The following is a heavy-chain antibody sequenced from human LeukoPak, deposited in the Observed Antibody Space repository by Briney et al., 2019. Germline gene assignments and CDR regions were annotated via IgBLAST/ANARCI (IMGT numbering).Heavy chain of an antibody. CDR1: GFRFSDHA. J-gene: IGHJ4*02. Sequence: PGGSLRLSCAASGFRFSDHAMSWVRQAPGKGLEWVSGISGSGDYTYHADSVKGRFTISRDNSKNTLYLQMNSLRAEDTAKYYCAKDRVARGEYFDYWGQGTLVTVSS. CDR3: AKDRVARGEYFDY. D-gene: IGHD5-12*01. V-gene: IGHV3-23*01. CDR2: ISGSGDYT.